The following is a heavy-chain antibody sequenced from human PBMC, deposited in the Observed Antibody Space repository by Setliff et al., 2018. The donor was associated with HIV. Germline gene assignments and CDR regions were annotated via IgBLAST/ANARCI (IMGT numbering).Heavy chain of an antibody. CDR1: GYTFSSYA. CDR2: IIPVYGTP. V-gene: IGHV1-69*05. J-gene: IGHJ3*02. Sequence: EASVKVSCKASGYTFSSYAINWVRQAPGQGLEWMGGIIPVYGTPKYAQKMQGRVTITTIESTSTAYMELTSLRSDDTAVYYCARIRGAIADASDIWGQGRMVTVSS. D-gene: IGHD3-10*01. CDR3: ARIRGAIADASDI.